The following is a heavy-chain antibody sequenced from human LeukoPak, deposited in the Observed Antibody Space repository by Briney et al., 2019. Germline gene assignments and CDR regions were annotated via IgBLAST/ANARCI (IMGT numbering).Heavy chain of an antibody. CDR3: ARERFTIAYAFDI. J-gene: IGHJ3*02. Sequence: GGSLRLSCAASGFTFSSYWMSWVRQAPGKGLEWVANIKQDGSEEYYVDSVKGRFTISRDNAKNSLYLQMNSLRAEDTAVYYCARERFTIAYAFDIWGQGTMVTVSS. CDR1: GFTFSSYW. D-gene: IGHD3-10*01. CDR2: IKQDGSEE. V-gene: IGHV3-7*05.